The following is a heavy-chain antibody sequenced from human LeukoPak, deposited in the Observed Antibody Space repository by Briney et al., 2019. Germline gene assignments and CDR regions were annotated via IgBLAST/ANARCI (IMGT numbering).Heavy chain of an antibody. CDR3: AREPGANGFDA. V-gene: IGHV4-4*07. CDR1: GDSISSYF. D-gene: IGHD4/OR15-4a*01. Sequence: SETLSLTCTVSGDSISSYFWSWIRQPAGKGLEWIGRINSSGTAYYNPSLKSRVTMSLDTSKNQFSLKLSSITAADTAVYYCAREPGANGFDAWGQGTLVTVSA. CDR2: INSSGTA. J-gene: IGHJ5*02.